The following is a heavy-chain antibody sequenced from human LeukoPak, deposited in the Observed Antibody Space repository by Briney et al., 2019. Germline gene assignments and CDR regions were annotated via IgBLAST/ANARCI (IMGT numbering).Heavy chain of an antibody. Sequence: GGSLRLSCAASGFTVSSNYMSWVRQAPGKGLEWVSVIYSGGSTYYADSVKGRFTISRDNSKNSLYLQMNSLRAEDTAVYYCARAGEGTIFGVVITYRFDPWGQGTLVTVSS. CDR3: ARAGEGTIFGVVITYRFDP. J-gene: IGHJ5*02. D-gene: IGHD3-3*01. CDR1: GFTVSSNY. CDR2: IYSGGST. V-gene: IGHV3-53*01.